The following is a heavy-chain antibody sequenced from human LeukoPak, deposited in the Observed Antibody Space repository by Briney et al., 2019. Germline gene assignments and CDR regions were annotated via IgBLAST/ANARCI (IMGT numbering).Heavy chain of an antibody. CDR1: GFTFSSYW. D-gene: IGHD1-1*01. CDR2: IKQDESEK. CDR3: ARDKIEGPTKLDY. J-gene: IGHJ4*02. Sequence: GGSLRLSCAASGFTFSSYWMSWVRQAPGKGLEWVANIKQDESEKYYVYSLKGRFTISRDNAKNSLYLQMNSLRAEDTAVYYCARDKIEGPTKLDYWGQGILVTVSS. V-gene: IGHV3-7*01.